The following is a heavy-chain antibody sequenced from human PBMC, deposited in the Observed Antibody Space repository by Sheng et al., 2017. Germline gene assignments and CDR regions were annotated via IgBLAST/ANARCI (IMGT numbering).Heavy chain of an antibody. CDR1: GGTFSSYT. V-gene: IGHV1-69*08. CDR3: ARDSYSSSWPYFDY. CDR2: IIPILGIA. D-gene: IGHD6-13*01. J-gene: IGHJ4*02. Sequence: QVQLVQSGAEVKKPGSSVKVSCKASGGTFSSYTISWVRQAPGQGLEWMGRIIPILGIANYAQKFQGRVTITADKSTSTAYMELSSLRSEDTAVYYCARDSYSSSWPYFDYWGQGTLVTVSS.